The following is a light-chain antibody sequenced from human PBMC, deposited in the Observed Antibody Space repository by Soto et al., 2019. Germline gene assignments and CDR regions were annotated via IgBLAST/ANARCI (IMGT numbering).Light chain of an antibody. V-gene: IGLV2-14*03. Sequence: QSVLTQPASVSGSPGQSITVSCTGTSSDVGAYNFVSWYQHYPDKAPKVVIYDVANRPSGVSYRFSASKSGNTASLTISGLQAEDEADYYCMSFTSSSTYVFGTGTKVT. J-gene: IGLJ1*01. CDR1: SSDVGAYNF. CDR3: MSFTSSSTYV. CDR2: DVA.